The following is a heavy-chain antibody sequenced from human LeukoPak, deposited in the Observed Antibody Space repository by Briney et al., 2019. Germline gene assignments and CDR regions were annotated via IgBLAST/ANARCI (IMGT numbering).Heavy chain of an antibody. CDR2: ISAYNGNT. D-gene: IGHD2-15*01. J-gene: IGHJ4*02. V-gene: IGHV1-18*01. CDR3: ARDCSGSSCYWIH. CDR1: GYTFSSYG. Sequence: ASVKLSCKASGYTFSSYGISWVRQAPGQGLEWLVYISAYNGNTNYAQKVQGRITTTTDTSTSTAYMEMRSLRSDDTAVYYCARDCSGSSCYWIHWGQGTLVTVSS.